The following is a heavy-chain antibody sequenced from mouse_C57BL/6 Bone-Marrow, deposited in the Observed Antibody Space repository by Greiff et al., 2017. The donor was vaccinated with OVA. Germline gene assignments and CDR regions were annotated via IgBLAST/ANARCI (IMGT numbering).Heavy chain of an antibody. CDR2: ISSGSSTI. Sequence: DVMLVESGGGLVKPGGSLKLSCAASGFTFSDYGMHWVRQAPEKGLEWVAYISSGSSTIYYADTVKGRFTISRDNAKNTLFLQMTSLRSEDTAMYYCAREYYSKGFADWGQGTLVTVSA. J-gene: IGHJ3*01. V-gene: IGHV5-17*01. CDR3: AREYYSKGFAD. CDR1: GFTFSDYG. D-gene: IGHD2-5*01.